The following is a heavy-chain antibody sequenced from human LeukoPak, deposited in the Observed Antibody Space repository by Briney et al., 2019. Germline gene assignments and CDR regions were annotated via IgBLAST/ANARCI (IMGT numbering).Heavy chain of an antibody. V-gene: IGHV3-48*04. CDR1: GFTFSSYS. D-gene: IGHD6-13*01. CDR2: ISSSSSTI. Sequence: GGSLRLSCAASGFTFSSYSMNWVRQAPGKGLEWVSYISSSSSTIYYADSVKGRFTISRDNAKNSLYLQMNSLRAEDTAVYYCALYSSSWLNAFDIWGQGTMVTVSS. CDR3: ALYSSSWLNAFDI. J-gene: IGHJ3*02.